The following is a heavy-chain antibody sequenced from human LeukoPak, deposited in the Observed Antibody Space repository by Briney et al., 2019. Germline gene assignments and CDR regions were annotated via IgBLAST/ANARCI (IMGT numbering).Heavy chain of an antibody. CDR2: ISSNGGST. Sequence: GGSLRLSCAASGFTFSSYAMHWVRQAPGKGLEYVSAISSNGGSTYYANSVKGRFTISRDNSKNTLYLQMGSLRAEDMAVYYCARDTEASEGGLVVGSCGYWGQGTLVTVSS. CDR3: ARDTEASEGGLVVGSCGY. D-gene: IGHD3/OR15-3a*01. J-gene: IGHJ4*02. CDR1: GFTFSSYA. V-gene: IGHV3-64*01.